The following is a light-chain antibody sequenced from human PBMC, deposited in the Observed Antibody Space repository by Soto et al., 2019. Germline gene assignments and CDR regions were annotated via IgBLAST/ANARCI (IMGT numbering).Light chain of an antibody. CDR3: QQLITSPFN. CDR2: AAS. CDR1: QGISSY. J-gene: IGKJ3*01. Sequence: DIQLTQSPSFLSASVGDRVTITCRASQGISSYLAWYQQKPGTAPQLLIYAASNVQRCVPPRVSSSQSEADLTLTISSLRTEESAKTYCQQLITSPFNFGPGSKVYIK. V-gene: IGKV1-9*01.